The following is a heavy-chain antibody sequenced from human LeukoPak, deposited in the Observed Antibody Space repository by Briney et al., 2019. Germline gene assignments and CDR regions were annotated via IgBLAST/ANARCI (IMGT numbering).Heavy chain of an antibody. CDR2: IHTSGTT. D-gene: IGHD3-16*01. J-gene: IGHJ5*02. V-gene: IGHV4-4*07. Sequence: PSETLSLTCTVSGDSMRSFYWSFIRQPAGKGLERIGRIHTSGTTWYNASLKSRVAMSVDTSKNQFSLRLTSVTAADTAVYYCARGDLYDGGGRNWFDPWGQGTLVTVSS. CDR3: ARGDLYDGGGRNWFDP. CDR1: GDSMRSFY.